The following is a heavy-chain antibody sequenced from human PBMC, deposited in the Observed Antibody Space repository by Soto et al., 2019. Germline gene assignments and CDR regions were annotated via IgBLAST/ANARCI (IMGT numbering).Heavy chain of an antibody. CDR3: EVSAGY. CDR2: VSPDSGNA. J-gene: IGHJ4*02. Sequence: QIQVVQSRAEVKKPGASVRVSCETSGYTFTDYDINWLRQAPGQGLEWMGWVSPDSGNAGYAQQFQGRVTMTTDTSIRTAYMELRSLSSGDTAVYYCEVSAGYWGQGTMVTVSS. V-gene: IGHV1-8*01. CDR1: GYTFTDYD. D-gene: IGHD6-13*01.